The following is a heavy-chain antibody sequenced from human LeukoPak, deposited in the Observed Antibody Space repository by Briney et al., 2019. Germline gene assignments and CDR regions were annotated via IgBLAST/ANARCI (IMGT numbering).Heavy chain of an antibody. V-gene: IGHV3-48*01. CDR2: ISFSSNTI. CDR1: GFTFNSYS. J-gene: IGHJ4*02. Sequence: GGSLRLSCAASGFTFNSYSMTWVRQAPGKGLEWVSYISFSSNTIYYADSVKGRFTISRDNDKNSLYLQMNNLRAEDTAMYYCARDPASYWGRGTLVTVSS. CDR3: ARDPASY.